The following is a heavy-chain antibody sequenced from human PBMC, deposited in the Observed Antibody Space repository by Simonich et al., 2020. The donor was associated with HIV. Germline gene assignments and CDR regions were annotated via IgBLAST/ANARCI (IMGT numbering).Heavy chain of an antibody. CDR2: INHSGTT. CDR3: ARRDRELILYFDY. Sequence: QVQLQQWGAGLLKPSETLSLTCAVYGGSFSGYYWSCICQPPGKGLEWIGEINHSGTTNYKSSLNSRATISVDKSKNQFSLKLSSVTAADTAIYYCARRDRELILYFDYWGQGNLVTVSS. J-gene: IGHJ4*02. D-gene: IGHD3-3*01. CDR1: GGSFSGYY. V-gene: IGHV4-34*01.